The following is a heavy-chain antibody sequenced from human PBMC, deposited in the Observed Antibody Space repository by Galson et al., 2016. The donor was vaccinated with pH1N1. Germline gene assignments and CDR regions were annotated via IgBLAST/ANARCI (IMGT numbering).Heavy chain of an antibody. J-gene: IGHJ4*02. CDR1: GFTFSNYW. Sequence: SLRLSCAGSGFTFSNYWMHWVRQAPGKGLEWVANIKHDGSQKYYVDSVKGRFTISRDNAKNSLYLQMNSLIAEDTAVYYCVRAVGAVEAFWGQGTLVTVSS. CDR2: IKHDGSQK. D-gene: IGHD4/OR15-4a*01. CDR3: VRAVGAVEAF. V-gene: IGHV3-7*01.